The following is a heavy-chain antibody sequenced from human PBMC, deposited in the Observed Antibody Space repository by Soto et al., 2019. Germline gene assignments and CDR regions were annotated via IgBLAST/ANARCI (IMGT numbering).Heavy chain of an antibody. D-gene: IGHD2-15*01. CDR2: IHYSGST. CDR1: GGSISSGDYY. J-gene: IGHJ5*02. V-gene: IGHV4-30-4*01. CDR3: ATLTRYCSGGSCRRPFDP. Sequence: QVQLQESGPGLVKPSQTLSLTCTVSGGSISSGDYYWSLIRQPPGKGLEWIGYIHYSGSTYSNPSPKSRVTISVDTDKNQSSLKLSSVSAADTAVYYCATLTRYCSGGSCRRPFDPWGQGTLVTVSS.